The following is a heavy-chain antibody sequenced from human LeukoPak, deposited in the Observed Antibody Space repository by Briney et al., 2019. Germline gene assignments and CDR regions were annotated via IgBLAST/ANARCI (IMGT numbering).Heavy chain of an antibody. CDR1: RFTSSDYY. CDR2: ISSSSSYT. CDR3: ARGDSLTTAVDY. V-gene: IGHV3-11*06. J-gene: IGHJ4*02. D-gene: IGHD4/OR15-4a*01. Sequence: GGSLRLSCAASRFTSSDYYMSWIRQAPGKGLEWVSYISSSSSYTNYADSVKGRFTISRDNAKTPLYLKMNSLRAEETAVYYCARGDSLTTAVDYWGQGTLVTVSS.